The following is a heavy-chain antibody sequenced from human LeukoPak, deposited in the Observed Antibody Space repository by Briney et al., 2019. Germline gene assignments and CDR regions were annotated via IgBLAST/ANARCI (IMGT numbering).Heavy chain of an antibody. J-gene: IGHJ4*02. D-gene: IGHD2-21*02. V-gene: IGHV3-53*01. Sequence: GGSLRLSCAASGFTVSSNYMSWVRQAPGKGLEWISVIYSGGSTYYADSVKGRFTISRDNSKNTLYLQMNSLRAEDTAVYYCASSHCGGDCYSGNFDYWGQGTLVTVSS. CDR3: ASSHCGGDCYSGNFDY. CDR1: GFTVSSNY. CDR2: IYSGGST.